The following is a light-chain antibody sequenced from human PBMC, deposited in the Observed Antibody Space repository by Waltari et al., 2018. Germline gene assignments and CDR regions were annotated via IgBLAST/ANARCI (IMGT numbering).Light chain of an antibody. CDR3: LSRDISSTRF. CDR1: SLRRYS. V-gene: IGLV3-19*01. J-gene: IGLJ2*01. Sequence: SSELTQDPTVSVALGQTVRITCQGDSLRRYSASWYQQRPGTAPVLVFYGQDNRPSGSPDRFSGSTSGETATLTITGTQAEDEADYYCLSRDISSTRFFGGGTRLTV. CDR2: GQD.